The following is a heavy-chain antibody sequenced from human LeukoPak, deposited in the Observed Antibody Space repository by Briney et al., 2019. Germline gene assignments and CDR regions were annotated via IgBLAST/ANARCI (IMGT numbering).Heavy chain of an antibody. CDR3: AKDDPLVVRGAFDI. D-gene: IGHD3-22*01. CDR2: ISYDGSNK. Sequence: GGSLRLSCAASGFTFSSYGMHWVRQAPGKGLEWVAVISYDGSNKYYADSVKGRFTISRDNSKSTLYLQMNSLRAEDTAVYYCAKDDPLVVRGAFDIWGQGTMVTVSS. V-gene: IGHV3-30*18. J-gene: IGHJ3*02. CDR1: GFTFSSYG.